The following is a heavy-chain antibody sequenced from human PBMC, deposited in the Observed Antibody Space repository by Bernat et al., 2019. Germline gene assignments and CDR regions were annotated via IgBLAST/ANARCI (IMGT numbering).Heavy chain of an antibody. D-gene: IGHD2-15*01. CDR2: IWYDGSNK. J-gene: IGHJ6*02. CDR1: GFTFSSYG. Sequence: VQLVESGGGVVQPGRSLRLSCAASGFTFSSYGMHWVRQAPGKGLEWVAVIWYDGSNKYYADSVKGRFTISRDNSKNTLYLQMNSLRAEDTAVYYCARVDCSGGSCYSYDTGMDVWGQGTTVTVSS. V-gene: IGHV3-33*01. CDR3: ARVDCSGGSCYSYDTGMDV.